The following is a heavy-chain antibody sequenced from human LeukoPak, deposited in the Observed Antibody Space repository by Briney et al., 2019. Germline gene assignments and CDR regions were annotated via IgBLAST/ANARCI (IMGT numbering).Heavy chain of an antibody. V-gene: IGHV3-7*01. CDR3: ARDVVRYVFDY. D-gene: IGHD3-10*01. Sequence: GGSLRLSCAASGFTFSRYWMTWVRQAPGKGLEWVANIKQDGSEKYYVDSVKGRFTISRDNAKHSLYLQMNSLRAEDTAVYYCARDVVRYVFDYWGQGTLVTVSS. J-gene: IGHJ4*02. CDR1: GFTFSRYW. CDR2: IKQDGSEK.